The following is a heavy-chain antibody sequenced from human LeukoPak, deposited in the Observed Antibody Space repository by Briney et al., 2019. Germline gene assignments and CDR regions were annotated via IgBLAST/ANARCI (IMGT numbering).Heavy chain of an antibody. J-gene: IGHJ4*02. CDR3: ARDRCSSTSCYVDY. CDR1: GGSISSYY. V-gene: IGHV4-4*07. CDR2: IYTSGST. D-gene: IGHD2-2*01. Sequence: SETLSLTCTVSGGSISSYYWSWIRQPAGKGLEWIGRIYTSGSTNYNPSLKSQVTMSVDTSKNQFSLKLSSVTAADTAVYYCARDRCSSTSCYVDYWGQGTLVTVSS.